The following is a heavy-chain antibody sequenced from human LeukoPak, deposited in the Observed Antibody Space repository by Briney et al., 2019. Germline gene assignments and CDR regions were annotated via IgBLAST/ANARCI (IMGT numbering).Heavy chain of an antibody. D-gene: IGHD6-19*01. CDR2: MYTGGTT. J-gene: IGHJ4*02. V-gene: IGHV3-53*01. CDR3: AGGDRNGWYFDY. Sequence: GGSLRLSCAASGFTVSGSHMSWVRQAPGKGLEWVSAMYTGGTTYYADSVMGRFTVSRDNSRNTVFLHMNSLRAEDTALYYCAGGDRNGWYFDYWGQGILVTVSS. CDR1: GFTVSGSH.